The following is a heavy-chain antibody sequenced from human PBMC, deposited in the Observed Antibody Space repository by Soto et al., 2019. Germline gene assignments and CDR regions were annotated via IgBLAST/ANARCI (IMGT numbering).Heavy chain of an antibody. CDR3: ARDPSYYGMDV. Sequence: AASVKVSCKASGYTFTSYGISWVRQAPGQGLEWMGWISAYNGNTKYSQKFQGRVTITRDTSASTAYMELSSLRSEDTAVYYCARDPSYYGMDVWGQGTTVTVSS. J-gene: IGHJ6*02. V-gene: IGHV1-18*01. CDR1: GYTFTSYG. CDR2: ISAYNGNT.